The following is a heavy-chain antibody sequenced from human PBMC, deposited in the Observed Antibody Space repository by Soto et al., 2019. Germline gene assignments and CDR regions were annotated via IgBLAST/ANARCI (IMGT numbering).Heavy chain of an antibody. D-gene: IGHD3-10*01. V-gene: IGHV4-59*01. CDR1: GGSISSYY. CDR3: ARDPNYSDAFDI. J-gene: IGHJ3*02. Sequence: SETLSLTCTASGGSISSYYWSWIRQPPGKGLEWIGYIYYSGSTNYNPSLKSRVTISVDTSKNQFSLKLSSVTAADTAVYYCARDPNYSDAFDIWGQGTMVTVS. CDR2: IYYSGST.